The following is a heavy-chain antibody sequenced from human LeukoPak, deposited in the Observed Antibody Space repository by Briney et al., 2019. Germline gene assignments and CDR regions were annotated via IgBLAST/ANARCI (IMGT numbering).Heavy chain of an antibody. Sequence: ASVKVSCKASGYTFTSYAMQWVRQAPGQRLEWMGWINAGNGNTKYSQKFQGRVTITRDTSASTAYMELSSLRSEDTAVYNRARDGDYGDYFQHWGQGTLVTVSS. D-gene: IGHD4-17*01. V-gene: IGHV1-3*01. CDR2: INAGNGNT. CDR1: GYTFTSYA. J-gene: IGHJ1*01. CDR3: ARDGDYGDYFQH.